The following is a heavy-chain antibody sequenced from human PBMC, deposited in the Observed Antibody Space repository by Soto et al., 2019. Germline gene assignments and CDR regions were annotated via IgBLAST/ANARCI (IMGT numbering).Heavy chain of an antibody. CDR3: ARDLLPHCSSTSCYDPAAGSLPGYYYMDV. D-gene: IGHD2-2*01. V-gene: IGHV3-48*01. CDR2: ISSSSTI. Sequence: SQRVSWGALGVMCIAYGSHCVSKETGKGLEWVSYISSSSTIYYADSVKGRFTISRDNAQNSLYLLMNSLRAEDTAVYYCARDLLPHCSSTSCYDPAAGSLPGYYYMDVWGKGTTVTVSS. CDR1: GVMCIAYG. J-gene: IGHJ6*03.